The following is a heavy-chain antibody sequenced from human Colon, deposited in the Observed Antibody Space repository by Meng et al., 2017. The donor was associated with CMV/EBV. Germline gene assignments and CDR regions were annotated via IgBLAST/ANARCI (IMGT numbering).Heavy chain of an antibody. D-gene: IGHD6-13*01. CDR2: IYYNGRT. CDR3: AGSSSWNYYYYYGMDV. CDR1: SDSVRSSTYY. V-gene: IGHV4-39*07. J-gene: IGHJ6*02. Sequence: SETLSLTCSVSSDSVRSSTYYWGWIRQAPGKGLEWIGNIYYNGRTNYNPSLKSRVTISMDTSKNHFSLRLSSVTAADTAVYYCAGSSSWNYYYYYGMDVWGQGTTVTVSS.